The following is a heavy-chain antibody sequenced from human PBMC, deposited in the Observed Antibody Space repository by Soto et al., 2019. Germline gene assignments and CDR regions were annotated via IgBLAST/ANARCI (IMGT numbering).Heavy chain of an antibody. Sequence: SVKVSCKPSGRTFSSYGISCVRQAPGQGLVWMGGISPIFGTANYAQKFQGRVTITADESTSTAYMELSSLRSEDTAVYYCARSLRHIVVVTAIPVPSGIWGQGTMVTVS. V-gene: IGHV1-69*13. CDR2: ISPIFGTA. D-gene: IGHD2-21*02. CDR3: ARSLRHIVVVTAIPVPSGI. CDR1: GRTFSSYG. J-gene: IGHJ3*02.